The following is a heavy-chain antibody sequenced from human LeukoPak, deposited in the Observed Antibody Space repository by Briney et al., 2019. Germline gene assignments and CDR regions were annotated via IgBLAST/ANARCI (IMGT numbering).Heavy chain of an antibody. Sequence: GGSLRLSCAASGFTFSSYAMSWVRQAPGKGLEWVSAISGSGGSTYYADSVKGRFTISRDNSKNTLYLQMNSLRAEDTAVYYCASPNCSSTSCYTYYYYYGMDVWGQGTTVTVSS. CDR1: GFTFSSYA. D-gene: IGHD2-2*02. CDR2: ISGSGGST. J-gene: IGHJ6*02. CDR3: ASPNCSSTSCYTYYYYYGMDV. V-gene: IGHV3-23*01.